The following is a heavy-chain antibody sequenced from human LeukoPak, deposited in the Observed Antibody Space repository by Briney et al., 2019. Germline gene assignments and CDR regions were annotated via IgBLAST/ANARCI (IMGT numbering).Heavy chain of an antibody. D-gene: IGHD4-17*01. CDR3: AKWGNGDLDY. CDR1: VFPFGRFS. Sequence: PGGPLSLFCAASVFPFGRFSMSWAREAPGEGVEGVSAISGRGGSTYYADSVKSRFTNSRDNSKNTLYLQMNSLRAEDTAVYYCAKWGNGDLDYWGQGTLVTVSS. J-gene: IGHJ4*02. V-gene: IGHV3-23*01. CDR2: ISGRGGST.